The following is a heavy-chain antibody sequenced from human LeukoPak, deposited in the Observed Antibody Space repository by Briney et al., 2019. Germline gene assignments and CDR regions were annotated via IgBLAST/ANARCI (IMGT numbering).Heavy chain of an antibody. Sequence: ASVKVSCKASGHTFTSDEINWVGQATGKGLEGRGWGNPNSGNTGYAQKFQGRVTMTRNTSISTAYMELSSLRSEDTAVYYCARGLKYGTNYYMDVWGKGTTVTVSS. D-gene: IGHD1-26*01. V-gene: IGHV1-8*01. CDR1: GHTFTSDE. CDR3: ARGLKYGTNYYMDV. CDR2: GNPNSGNT. J-gene: IGHJ6*03.